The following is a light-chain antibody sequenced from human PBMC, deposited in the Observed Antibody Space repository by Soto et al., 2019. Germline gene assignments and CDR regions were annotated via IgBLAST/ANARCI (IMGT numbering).Light chain of an antibody. Sequence: ALTQPASVSGSPGQSITISCTGTSSDVGGYNYVSWYQQHPGKAPKLMIYEVSNRPSGVSNRFSGSKSGNTASLTISGLQAEDEADYYCSSKTSSRTPFVFGTGTKVTVL. CDR3: SSKTSSRTPFV. J-gene: IGLJ1*01. V-gene: IGLV2-14*01. CDR1: SSDVGGYNY. CDR2: EVS.